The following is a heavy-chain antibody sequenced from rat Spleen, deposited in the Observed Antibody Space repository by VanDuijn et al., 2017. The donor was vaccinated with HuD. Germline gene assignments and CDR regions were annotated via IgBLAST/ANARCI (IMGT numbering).Heavy chain of an antibody. Sequence: EVQLVESGGGLVQPGGSMKLSCAASGFTFSDYYMAWVRQAPTKGLEWVATISSEGINTYYGDSVKGRFTISRDNAKSSLYLRMNSLRSEDTATFYCTRLTFYGYGYYFDYWGQGVMVTVSS. CDR3: TRLTFYGYGYYFDY. V-gene: IGHV5-22*01. D-gene: IGHD1-6*01. J-gene: IGHJ2*01. CDR2: ISSEGINT. CDR1: GFTFSDYY.